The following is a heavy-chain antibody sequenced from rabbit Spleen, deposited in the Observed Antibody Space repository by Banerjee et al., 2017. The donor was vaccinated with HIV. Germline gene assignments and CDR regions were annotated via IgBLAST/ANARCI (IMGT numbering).Heavy chain of an antibody. Sequence: QEQLEESGGGLVKPGGTLTLTCTASGFDLSSYYYMCWVRQAPGKGLEWIACIDSGSSGFTYFATWAKGRFTCSKTSSTTVTLQMTRLTAADTATYFCARDTSSSFSSYGMDLWGPGTLVTVS. CDR2: IDSGSSGFT. CDR1: GFDLSSYYY. V-gene: IGHV1S45*01. D-gene: IGHD1-1*01. J-gene: IGHJ6*01. CDR3: ARDTSSSFSSYGMDL.